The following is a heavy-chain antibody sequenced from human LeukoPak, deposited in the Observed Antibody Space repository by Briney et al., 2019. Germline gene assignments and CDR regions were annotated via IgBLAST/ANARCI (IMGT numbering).Heavy chain of an antibody. CDR1: GFAFSDYS. V-gene: IGHV3-48*01. Sequence: GGSLRLSCAASGFAFSDYSMDWVRQAPGKGLEWVSYVTSSNSNIQYADSVKGRFTISRDNAENSLYLQMNNLRAEDTAVYYCARDMSSRSWHAFDYWGQGILVTVSS. CDR3: ARDMSSRSWHAFDY. D-gene: IGHD6-13*01. J-gene: IGHJ4*02. CDR2: VTSSNSNI.